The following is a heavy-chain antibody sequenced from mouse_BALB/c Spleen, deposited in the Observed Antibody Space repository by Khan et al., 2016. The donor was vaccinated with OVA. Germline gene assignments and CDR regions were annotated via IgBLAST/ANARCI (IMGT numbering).Heavy chain of an antibody. CDR3: TRDGNYMDN. CDR2: IYFSGSI. Sequence: EVQLQESGPDLVKPSQSLSLTCTVTGYSITSGYAWHWIRQFPGNKLEWMAYIYFSGSINYNQSLKSRISVTRDTSKNQFFLQLNSVTSEDTATYYCTRDGNYMDNWGQGTSVTVSS. V-gene: IGHV3-1*02. D-gene: IGHD2-1*01. J-gene: IGHJ4*01. CDR1: GYSITSGYA.